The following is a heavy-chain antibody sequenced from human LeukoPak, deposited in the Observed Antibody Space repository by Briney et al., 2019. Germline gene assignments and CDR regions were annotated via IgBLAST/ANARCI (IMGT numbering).Heavy chain of an antibody. CDR2: INAGNGNT. CDR1: GYTFTSYA. Sequence: ASVKASCKASGYTFTSYAMHWVRQAPGQRLEWMGWINAGNGNTKYSQKFQGRVTITRDTSASTAYMELRSLRSDDTAVYYCARALGDWNYPGWFDPWGQGTLVTVSS. V-gene: IGHV1-3*01. J-gene: IGHJ5*02. D-gene: IGHD1-7*01. CDR3: ARALGDWNYPGWFDP.